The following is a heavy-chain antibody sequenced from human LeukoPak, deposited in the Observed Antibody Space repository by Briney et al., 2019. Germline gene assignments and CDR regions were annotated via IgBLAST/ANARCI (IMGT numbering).Heavy chain of an antibody. Sequence: TLSLTCTVSGGSISSGDYYWSWIRQPPGQGLEWIGYIYYSGSTYYNPSLKSRVTISVDTSKNQFSLKLSSVTAADTAVYYCARDRTIFGVGNYYYGMDVWGQGTTVTVSS. D-gene: IGHD3-3*01. CDR1: GGSISSGDYY. J-gene: IGHJ6*02. V-gene: IGHV4-30-4*01. CDR2: IYYSGST. CDR3: ARDRTIFGVGNYYYGMDV.